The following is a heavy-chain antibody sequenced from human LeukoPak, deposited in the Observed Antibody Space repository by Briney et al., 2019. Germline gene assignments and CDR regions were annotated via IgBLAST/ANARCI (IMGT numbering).Heavy chain of an antibody. CDR2: VSGSGDIT. V-gene: IGHV3-23*01. D-gene: IGHD7-27*01. CDR3: AKVNWGLWYFDL. Sequence: PGGSLRLSCAASGFTFSSYGMTWVRQAPGEGLEWVSSVSGSGDITHYADSVKGRFTISRDNSKNTVYMQMNTLRAEDTAVYYCAKVNWGLWYFDLWGRGTLVTVSS. J-gene: IGHJ2*01. CDR1: GFTFSSYG.